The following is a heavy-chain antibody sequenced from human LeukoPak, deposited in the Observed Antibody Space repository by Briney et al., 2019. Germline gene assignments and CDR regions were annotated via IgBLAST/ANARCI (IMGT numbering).Heavy chain of an antibody. V-gene: IGHV4-4*08. CDR3: ARDDYSTRFNP. CDR2: FYNSGSST. CDR1: TGSISSYY. Sequence: SETLSLTCTVSTGSISSYYWSWIRQPPGKGLEWIGYFYNSGSSTNYNPSLKSRVTISVDTSKNQFSLRLSSVTAADTAVYYCARDDYSTRFNPWGQGTRVTVSS. J-gene: IGHJ5*02. D-gene: IGHD3-16*01.